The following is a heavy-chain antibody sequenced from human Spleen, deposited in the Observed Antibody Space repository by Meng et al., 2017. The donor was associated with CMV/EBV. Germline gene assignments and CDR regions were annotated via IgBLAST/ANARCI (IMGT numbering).Heavy chain of an antibody. CDR3: ARGGDDFYDC. D-gene: IGHD3-3*01. CDR1: NFTFSIYA. J-gene: IGHJ4*02. CDR2: ISGSGDSST. V-gene: IGHV3-23*01. Sequence: LSCAASNFTFSIYAMSWVRQAPAKGLEWVSAISGSGDSSTRYADSVKGRFTISRDNSKNTMYLQMNSLRAEDTAVYYCARGGDDFYDCWGQGTLVTVSS.